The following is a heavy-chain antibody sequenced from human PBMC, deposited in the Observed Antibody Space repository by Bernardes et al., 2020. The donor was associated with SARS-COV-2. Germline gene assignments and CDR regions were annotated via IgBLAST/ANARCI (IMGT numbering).Heavy chain of an antibody. Sequence: ASVKVSCKASGYTFTSYDINWVRQATGQGLEWMGWMNPNSGNTGYAQKFQGRVTMTRNTSISTAYMELSSLISEDTAVYYCARALAYDFWSGAPYGFDYWGQGSLVTVSS. CDR2: MNPNSGNT. V-gene: IGHV1-8*01. D-gene: IGHD3-3*01. CDR1: GYTFTSYD. J-gene: IGHJ4*02. CDR3: ARALAYDFWSGAPYGFDY.